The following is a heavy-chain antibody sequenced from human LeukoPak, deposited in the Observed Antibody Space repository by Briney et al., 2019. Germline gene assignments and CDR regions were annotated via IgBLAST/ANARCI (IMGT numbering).Heavy chain of an antibody. CDR3: AREDPQTTVPEGMDV. Sequence: SETLSLTCTVSGGSISYYYWSWIRQSPGKGLEWIGYIYYSGTTNYNPSLKSRVTISVDTSKNQFSLQLRSVTAADTAVYYCAREDPQTTVPEGMDVWGQGTTVTVSS. V-gene: IGHV4-59*01. D-gene: IGHD4-17*01. J-gene: IGHJ6*02. CDR1: GGSISYYY. CDR2: IYYSGTT.